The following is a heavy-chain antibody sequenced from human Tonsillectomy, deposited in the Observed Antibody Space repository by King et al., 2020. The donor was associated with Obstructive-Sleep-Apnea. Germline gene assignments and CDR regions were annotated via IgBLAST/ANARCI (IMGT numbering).Heavy chain of an antibody. V-gene: IGHV3-30*04. Sequence: VQLVESGGGVVQPGRSLRLSCAASGFTFSSYAMHRVRQAPGKGLEWVAVMSYDGSNEYYADSVKGRFTISRDNSKNTLYLQMNSLRAEDTAVFYCARDLVVLAATGGYYYGMDVWGQGTTVTVPS. CDR3: ARDLVVLAATGGYYYGMDV. CDR2: MSYDGSNE. CDR1: GFTFSSYA. J-gene: IGHJ6*02. D-gene: IGHD2-15*01.